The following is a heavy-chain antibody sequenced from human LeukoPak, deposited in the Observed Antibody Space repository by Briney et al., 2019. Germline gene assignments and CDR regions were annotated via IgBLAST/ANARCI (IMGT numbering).Heavy chain of an antibody. CDR1: GGSISSGGYY. J-gene: IGHJ5*02. CDR3: ARELSYDILTGYYKENWFDP. Sequence: PSQTLSLTCTVSGGSISSGGYYWSWIRQHPGKGLEWIGYIYYSGSTNYNPSLKSRVTISVDTSKNQFSLKLSSVTAADTAVYYCARELSYDILTGYYKENWFDPWGQGTLVTVSS. D-gene: IGHD3-9*01. CDR2: IYYSGST. V-gene: IGHV4-31*03.